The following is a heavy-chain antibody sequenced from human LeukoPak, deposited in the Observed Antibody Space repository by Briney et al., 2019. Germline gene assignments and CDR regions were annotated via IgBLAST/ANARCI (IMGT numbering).Heavy chain of an antibody. CDR2: FDPEDGET. Sequence: ASVKVSCKVSGYTLTELSMHWVRQAPGKGLEWMGGFDPEDGETIYAQKFQGGVTMTRDTSISTAYMELSRLRSDDTAVYYCARAGGEQSNPYFQHWGQGTLVTVSS. D-gene: IGHD1/OR15-1a*01. V-gene: IGHV1-24*01. CDR1: GYTLTELS. J-gene: IGHJ1*01. CDR3: ARAGGEQSNPYFQH.